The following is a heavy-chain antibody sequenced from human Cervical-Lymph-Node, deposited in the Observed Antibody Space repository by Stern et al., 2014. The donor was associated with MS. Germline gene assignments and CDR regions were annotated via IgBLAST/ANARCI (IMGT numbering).Heavy chain of an antibody. CDR1: GILFSGAS. Sequence: QLVQSGGGLVQPGGSLKLSCAASGILFSGASMHWVRQPSGKGLEWIGRIRSKTNAYTATYTASLRGRFTISRDDSKSTTYLQMNSLKTEDTAVYYCVSDGSGWRNWGQGTLVTVSS. CDR3: VSDGSGWRN. J-gene: IGHJ4*02. CDR2: IRSKTNAYTA. V-gene: IGHV3-73*01. D-gene: IGHD3-10*01.